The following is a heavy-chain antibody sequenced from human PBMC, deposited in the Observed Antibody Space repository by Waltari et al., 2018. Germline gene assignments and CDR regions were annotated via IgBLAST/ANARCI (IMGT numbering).Heavy chain of an antibody. CDR3: ARLSRYCSGGSCYRGWFDP. CDR1: GYSFTSYW. D-gene: IGHD2-15*01. J-gene: IGHJ5*02. V-gene: IGHV5-51*01. Sequence: EVQLVQSGAAVKKPGESLKISCKGSGYSFTSYWIGWVRQMPGQGLEWMGIIYPGDSDTRYSPSFQGQVTISADKSISTAYLQWSSLKASDTAMYYCARLSRYCSGGSCYRGWFDPWGQGTLVTVSS. CDR2: IYPGDSDT.